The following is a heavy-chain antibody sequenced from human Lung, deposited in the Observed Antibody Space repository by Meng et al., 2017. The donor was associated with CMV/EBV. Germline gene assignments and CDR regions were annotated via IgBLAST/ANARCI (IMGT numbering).Heavy chain of an antibody. Sequence: GGSLRLSCAASGFTFSSYAMHWVRQAPGKGLEWVAVISYDGSNKYYADSVKGRFTISRDNSKNTLYLQMNSLRAEDTAVYYCARARLRDGSHYYFDYWGHGTXVTVSS. J-gene: IGHJ4*01. CDR1: GFTFSSYA. D-gene: IGHD5-24*01. CDR2: ISYDGSNK. CDR3: ARARLRDGSHYYFDY. V-gene: IGHV3-30*04.